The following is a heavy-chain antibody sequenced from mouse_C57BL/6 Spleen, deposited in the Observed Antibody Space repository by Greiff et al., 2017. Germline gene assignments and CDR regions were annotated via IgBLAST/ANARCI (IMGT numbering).Heavy chain of an antibody. CDR3: ARNDYMNYLYAMDY. V-gene: IGHV1-52*01. J-gene: IGHJ4*01. D-gene: IGHD2-5*01. CDR2: IDPSDSET. CDR1: GYTFTSYW. Sequence: VQLHQPGAELVRPGSSVKLSCKASGYTFTSYWMHWVKQRPIQGLAWIGNIDPSDSETPCNQKFKDKATLTVDKSSSTAYMQLSSLTSEDSAVYYCARNDYMNYLYAMDYLGQGTSVTVSS.